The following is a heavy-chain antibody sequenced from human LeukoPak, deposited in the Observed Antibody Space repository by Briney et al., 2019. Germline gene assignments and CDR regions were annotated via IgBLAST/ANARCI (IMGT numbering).Heavy chain of an antibody. CDR3: ARSGGIGAGGFDP. J-gene: IGHJ5*02. Sequence: GGSLRLSCAASGFIFSSYAMHWVRQAPGKGLEWVAVISYDGSNKYYADSVKGRFTISRDNSKNTLYLQMNNLRAEDTALYYCARSGGIGAGGFDPWGQGTLVTVSS. CDR2: ISYDGSNK. V-gene: IGHV3-30*04. D-gene: IGHD3-16*01. CDR1: GFIFSSYA.